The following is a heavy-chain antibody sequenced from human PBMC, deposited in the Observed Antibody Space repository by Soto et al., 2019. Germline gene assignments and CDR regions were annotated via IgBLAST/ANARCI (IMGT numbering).Heavy chain of an antibody. J-gene: IGHJ4*02. CDR3: ARWKYHTVYDY. CDR2: IYYSGST. D-gene: IGHD4-4*01. V-gene: IGHV4-39*01. CDR1: GGSISSSSYY. Sequence: SETLSLTCTVSGGSISSSSYYWGWIRQPPGKGLEWIGSIYYSGSTYYNPSLKSRVTISVDTSKNQFSLKLSSVTAADTAVYYCARWKYHTVYDYWGQGTLVTVSS.